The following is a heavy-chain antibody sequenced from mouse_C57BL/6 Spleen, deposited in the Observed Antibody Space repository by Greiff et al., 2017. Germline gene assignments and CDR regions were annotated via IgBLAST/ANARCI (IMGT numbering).Heavy chain of an antibody. V-gene: IGHV1-18*01. CDR3: AREGYGNYGAMDY. CDR1: GYTFTDYN. J-gene: IGHJ4*01. D-gene: IGHD2-1*01. CDR2: INPNNGGT. Sequence: VQLQESGPELVKPGASVTIPCKASGYTFTDYNMDWVKQSHGKSLEWIGDINPNNGGTIYNQKFKGKATLTADKSSSTAYMELRSLTSEDTAANYWAREGYGNYGAMDYWGKGTSVTVSS.